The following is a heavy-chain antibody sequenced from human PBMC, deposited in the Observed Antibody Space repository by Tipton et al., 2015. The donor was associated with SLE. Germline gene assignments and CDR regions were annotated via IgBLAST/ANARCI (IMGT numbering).Heavy chain of an antibody. CDR1: GGSLDSYY. CDR3: AREVPGGWFGELPNWFDP. V-gene: IGHV4-34*01. J-gene: IGHJ5*02. CDR2: VNRGGNS. D-gene: IGHD3-10*01. Sequence: TLSLTCAVYGGSLDSYYWSWIRQAPGKGLEWIGEVNRGGNSKYNPSLKSRVTISVDTSKNQFSLKLSSVTAADTAVYYCAREVPGGWFGELPNWFDPWGQGTLVTVSS.